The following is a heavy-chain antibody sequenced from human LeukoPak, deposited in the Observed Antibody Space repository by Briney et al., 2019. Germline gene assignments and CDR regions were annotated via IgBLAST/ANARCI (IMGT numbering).Heavy chain of an antibody. D-gene: IGHD3-22*01. Sequence: GRSLRLSCAASGFTFSSYAMHWVRQAPGKGLEWVAVISYDGSNKYYADSVKGRFTISRDNSKNTLYLQMNSLRAEDTAVYYCARAYYYDSSVKKRYYFDYWGQGTLVTVSS. V-gene: IGHV3-30-3*01. CDR3: ARAYYYDSSVKKRYYFDY. J-gene: IGHJ4*02. CDR2: ISYDGSNK. CDR1: GFTFSSYA.